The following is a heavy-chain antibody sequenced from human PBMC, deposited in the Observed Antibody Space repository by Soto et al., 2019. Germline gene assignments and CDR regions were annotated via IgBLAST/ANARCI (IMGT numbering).Heavy chain of an antibody. J-gene: IGHJ6*02. V-gene: IGHV1-46*01. Sequence: QVQLVQSGAEVKKPGASVKVSCKAFGYTLTSYKMYWVRQAPGQGLEWMGIITPGDSSTSYAQKFQGRVTMTRDTAASTVYMELSSLRYEDTAGYYCARDLAVADYYYYGMDVWGQGTTVTVSS. D-gene: IGHD6-19*01. CDR3: ARDLAVADYYYYGMDV. CDR1: GYTLTSYK. CDR2: ITPGDSST.